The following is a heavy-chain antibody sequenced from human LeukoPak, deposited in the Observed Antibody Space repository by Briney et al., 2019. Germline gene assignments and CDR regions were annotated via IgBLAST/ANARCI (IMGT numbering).Heavy chain of an antibody. CDR2: ITGSGGYT. CDR1: GFTSANYA. Sequence: GGSLRLSCAASGFTSANYAVSWVRQAPGKGLEWVSAITGSGGYTYYADSVKGRFTISRDDSKNTLYLQMNSLRAEDTAVYYCAKENSGKYPDYWGQGTLVTVSS. V-gene: IGHV3-23*01. CDR3: AKENSGKYPDY. J-gene: IGHJ4*02. D-gene: IGHD1-26*01.